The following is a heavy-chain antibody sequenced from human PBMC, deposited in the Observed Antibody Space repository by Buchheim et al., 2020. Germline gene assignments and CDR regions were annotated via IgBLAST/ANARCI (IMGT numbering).Heavy chain of an antibody. J-gene: IGHJ4*02. D-gene: IGHD1-14*01. CDR2: IKNDGTTK. Sequence: EVQLVESGGGLVQPGGSLRLSCGASGFTFSSYWMSWVRQAPGKGLELVANIKNDGTTKFYVDSVKGRFTISRDNAKNSLYLQVNSHSVEDTAVYYCSSAEDYWGQGTL. V-gene: IGHV3-7*01. CDR1: GFTFSSYW. CDR3: SSAEDY.